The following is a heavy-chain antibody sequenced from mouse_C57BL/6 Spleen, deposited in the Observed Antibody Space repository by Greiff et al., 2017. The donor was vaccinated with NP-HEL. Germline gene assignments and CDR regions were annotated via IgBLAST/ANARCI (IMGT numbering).Heavy chain of an antibody. J-gene: IGHJ2*01. V-gene: IGHV1-59*01. D-gene: IGHD1-1*01. CDR2: IDPSDSYT. CDR3: ARWDITTVY. Sequence: QVQLQQPGAELVRPGTSVKLSCKASGYTFTSYWMHWVKQRPGQGLEWIGVIDPSDSYTNYNQKFKGKATLTVDTSSSTAYMQLSSLTSEDSAVYYCARWDITTVYWGQGTTLTVSS. CDR1: GYTFTSYW.